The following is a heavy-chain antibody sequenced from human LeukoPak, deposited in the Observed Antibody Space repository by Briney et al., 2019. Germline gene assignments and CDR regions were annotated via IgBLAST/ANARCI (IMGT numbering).Heavy chain of an antibody. Sequence: SETLSLTCTVSGGSISSYYWSWIRQPPGKGLEWIGYIYTSGSTNYNPSLKSRVTISVDTSKNQFSLKLSSVTAADTAVYYCARQGHGSSDYFDYWGQGTLVTVSS. V-gene: IGHV4-4*09. CDR3: ARQGHGSSDYFDY. CDR2: IYTSGST. J-gene: IGHJ4*02. CDR1: GGSISSYY. D-gene: IGHD6-6*01.